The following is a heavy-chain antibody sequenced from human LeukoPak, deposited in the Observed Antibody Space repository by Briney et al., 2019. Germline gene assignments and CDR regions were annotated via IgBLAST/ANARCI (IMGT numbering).Heavy chain of an antibody. CDR3: ARVRGVRIAAAVDY. CDR2: ISAYNGNT. D-gene: IGHD6-13*01. CDR1: GYTFTSYG. V-gene: IGHV1-18*01. J-gene: IGHJ4*02. Sequence: ASVKVSCKASGYTFTSYGISWVRQAPGQGLEWMGWISAYNGNTNYAQKLQGRVTMTTDTSTSAAYMELRSLRSDDTAVYYCARVRGVRIAAAVDYWGQGTLVTVSS.